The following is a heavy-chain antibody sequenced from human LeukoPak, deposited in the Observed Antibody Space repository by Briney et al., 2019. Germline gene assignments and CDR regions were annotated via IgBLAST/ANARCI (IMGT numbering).Heavy chain of an antibody. V-gene: IGHV3-66*01. J-gene: IGHJ3*02. CDR3: ARCHSASYLRAFDI. D-gene: IGHD1-26*01. CDR2: IHGGGST. Sequence: PGGSLRLSCAASGITVSTNYMSWVRQAPGKGLEWVSVIHGGGSTYYADSVKGRFTISRDNSKNTLYLQMNSLRAEDTAVYYCARCHSASYLRAFDIWGQGTMVTVS. CDR1: GITVSTNY.